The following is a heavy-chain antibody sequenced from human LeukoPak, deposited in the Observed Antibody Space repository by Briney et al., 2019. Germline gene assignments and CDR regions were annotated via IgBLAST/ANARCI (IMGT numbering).Heavy chain of an antibody. CDR1: GGSFSGYY. D-gene: IGHD1-26*01. CDR2: INHSGST. Sequence: PSETLSLTCAVYGGSFSGYYWSWIRQPPGKGLEWIGEINHSGSTNYNLSLKSRVTISVDTSKNQFSLKLSSVTAADTAVYYCARGRWELPLDYWGQGTLVTVSS. V-gene: IGHV4-34*01. J-gene: IGHJ4*02. CDR3: ARGRWELPLDY.